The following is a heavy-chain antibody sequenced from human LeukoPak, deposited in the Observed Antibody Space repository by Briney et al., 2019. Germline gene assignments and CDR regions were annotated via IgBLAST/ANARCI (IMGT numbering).Heavy chain of an antibody. D-gene: IGHD2-2*01. V-gene: IGHV4-39*01. CDR1: GGSISSSSNY. Sequence: SETLSLTCTVPGGSISSSSNYWGWIRQPPGKGLEWIGSIHYSGTTYHNSSLKSRVTISVDTSKTQFSLKLSSVTAADTAVYDCARLLSTSRSTPGALDYWGQGTLVTVSS. CDR2: IHYSGTT. J-gene: IGHJ4*02. CDR3: ARLLSTSRSTPGALDY.